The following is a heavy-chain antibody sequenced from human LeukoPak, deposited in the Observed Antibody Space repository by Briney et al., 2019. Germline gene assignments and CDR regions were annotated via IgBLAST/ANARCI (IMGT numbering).Heavy chain of an antibody. CDR3: ARGYSYGYDFDY. V-gene: IGHV3-30*03. Sequence: TGRSLRLSCAASGFTFSSYGMHWVRQAPGKGLEWVAVISYDGSNKYYADFVKGRFTISRDNSKNTLYLQMNSLRAEDAAVYYRARGYSYGYDFDYWGQGTLVTVSS. J-gene: IGHJ4*02. CDR2: ISYDGSNK. CDR1: GFTFSSYG. D-gene: IGHD5-18*01.